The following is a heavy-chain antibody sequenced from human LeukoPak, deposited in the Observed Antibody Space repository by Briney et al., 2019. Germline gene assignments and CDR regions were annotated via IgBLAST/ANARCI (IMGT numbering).Heavy chain of an antibody. Sequence: PGGSLRLSCAASGFTFSSHAMSWVRQAPGKGLEWVSAISGSGGSTYYENSVKGRFTISRDNSKNTLYLQMNSLRAEDTALYYCAKVGNFDWPGVGYYFDYWGQGTLVTVSS. CDR3: AKVGNFDWPGVGYYFDY. CDR1: GFTFSSHA. D-gene: IGHD3-9*01. CDR2: ISGSGGST. J-gene: IGHJ4*02. V-gene: IGHV3-23*01.